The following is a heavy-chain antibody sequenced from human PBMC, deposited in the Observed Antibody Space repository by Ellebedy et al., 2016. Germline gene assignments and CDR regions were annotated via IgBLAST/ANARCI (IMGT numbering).Heavy chain of an antibody. CDR3: AGRGGTAVGTFDF. CDR1: GFTFNNYN. D-gene: IGHD1-7*01. V-gene: IGHV3-48*02. J-gene: IGHJ4*02. Sequence: GESLKISXAASGFTFNNYNMNWVRQAPGKGLEWVSYISGTGRTIYYGDSVKGRFTISRDNAKDSLYLQMNSLRDEDTAVYYCAGRGGTAVGTFDFWGQGTLVTVSS. CDR2: ISGTGRTI.